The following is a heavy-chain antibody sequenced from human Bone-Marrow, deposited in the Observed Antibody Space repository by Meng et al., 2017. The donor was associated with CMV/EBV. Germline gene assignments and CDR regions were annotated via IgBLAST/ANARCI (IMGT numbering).Heavy chain of an antibody. CDR2: ISYDGSNK. J-gene: IGHJ3*02. CDR3: ARRDFGNAFDI. V-gene: IGHV3-30-3*01. Sequence: GESLKISCAASGFTFSSYAMHWVRQAPGKGLEWVAVISYDGSNKYYADSVKGRFTISRDNSKNTLYLQMNSLRAEHTAVYYCARRDFGNAFDIWGQGKMVTVAS. D-gene: IGHD3-16*01. CDR1: GFTFSSYA.